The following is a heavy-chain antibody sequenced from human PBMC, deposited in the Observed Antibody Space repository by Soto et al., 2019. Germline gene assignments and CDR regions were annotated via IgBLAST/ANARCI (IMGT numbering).Heavy chain of an antibody. CDR3: ARDKGLGLLQGYDVFDI. V-gene: IGHV3-15*07. D-gene: IGHD2-15*01. CDR1: GFTFSNAW. CDR2: IKSKTDGGTT. J-gene: IGHJ3*02. Sequence: GGSLRLSCAASGFTFSNAWMNWVRQAPGKGLEWVGRIKSKTDGGTTDYAAPVKGRFTISRDDSKNTLYLQMNSLKTEDTAVYYCARDKGLGLLQGYDVFDIWGQGTMVTVSS.